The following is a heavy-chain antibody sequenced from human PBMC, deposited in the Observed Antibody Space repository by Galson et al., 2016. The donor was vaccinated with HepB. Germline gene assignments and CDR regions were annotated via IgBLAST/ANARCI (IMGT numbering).Heavy chain of an antibody. Sequence: SLRLSCAASGFTFSDYYMSWIRQAPGKGLEWVSYISSSGSPIYYADSVKGRFTISRDNAKNSLYLQMSSLRAEDTAVYYCARVDSAMAYYFDYWGQGTLVTVSS. CDR1: GFTFSDYY. J-gene: IGHJ4*02. CDR2: ISSSGSPI. D-gene: IGHD5-18*01. CDR3: ARVDSAMAYYFDY. V-gene: IGHV3-11*01.